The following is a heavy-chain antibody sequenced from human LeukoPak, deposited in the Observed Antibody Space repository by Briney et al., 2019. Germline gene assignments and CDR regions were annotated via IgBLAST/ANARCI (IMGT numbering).Heavy chain of an antibody. Sequence: GGSLRLSCAASGFTFGDYAMHWVRQAPGKGLEWVSGISWNSSRIDYADSVKGRFTISRDNAKNSLYLQMNSLRAEDTALYYCAKALCRSTSCYGEFDYWGQGTLVTVSS. CDR1: GFTFGDYA. D-gene: IGHD2-2*01. CDR2: ISWNSSRI. V-gene: IGHV3-9*01. CDR3: AKALCRSTSCYGEFDY. J-gene: IGHJ4*02.